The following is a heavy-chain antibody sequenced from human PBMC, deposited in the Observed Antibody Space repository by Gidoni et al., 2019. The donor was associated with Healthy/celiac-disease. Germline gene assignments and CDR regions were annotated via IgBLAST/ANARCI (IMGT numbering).Heavy chain of an antibody. CDR1: GYTFTGYY. V-gene: IGHV1-2*02. Sequence: QVQLVQSGAEVKKPGASVKVSCKASGYTFTGYYMHWVRQAPGQGLEWMGWINPNSGGTNYAQKFQGRVTMTRDTSISTAYMELSRLRSDDTAVYYCARDRGYCSGGSCYYDAFDIWGQGTMVTVSS. D-gene: IGHD2-15*01. CDR3: ARDRGYCSGGSCYYDAFDI. CDR2: INPNSGGT. J-gene: IGHJ3*02.